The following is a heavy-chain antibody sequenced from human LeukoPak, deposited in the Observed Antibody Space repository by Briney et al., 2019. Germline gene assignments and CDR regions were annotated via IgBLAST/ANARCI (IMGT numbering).Heavy chain of an antibody. CDR3: ARENYFHGD. D-gene: IGHD3-10*01. V-gene: IGHV4-61*02. J-gene: IGHJ4*02. Sequence: SETLSLTCTVSYDSISSGAYYWTWIRQPAGRGLEWIGRIYASGSTNYNPSLKSRVTISIDTSKNQFSLKLSSVTAADTAVYYCARENYFHGDWGQGTLVTVSS. CDR2: IYASGST. CDR1: YDSISSGAYY.